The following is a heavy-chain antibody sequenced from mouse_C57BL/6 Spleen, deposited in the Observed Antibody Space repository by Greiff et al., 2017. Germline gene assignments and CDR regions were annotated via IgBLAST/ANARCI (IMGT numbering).Heavy chain of an antibody. D-gene: IGHD2-5*01. CDR3: SRKGYSNYVYWYFDV. Sequence: VQLQQSGAELARPGASVKMSCKASGYTFTSYTMHWVKQRPGQGLEWIGYINPSSGYPKSNQKLKDKATLIADKSTSTAYMQLSSLTSEDSAVYYCSRKGYSNYVYWYFDVWGTGTTVTVAS. CDR1: GYTFTSYT. V-gene: IGHV1-4*01. CDR2: INPSSGYP. J-gene: IGHJ1*03.